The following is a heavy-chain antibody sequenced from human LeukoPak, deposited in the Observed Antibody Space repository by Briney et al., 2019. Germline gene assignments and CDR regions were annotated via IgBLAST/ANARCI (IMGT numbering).Heavy chain of an antibody. CDR3: VRGTYYYGSGSSNWFDP. CDR1: RYTFTSYD. D-gene: IGHD3-10*01. Sequence: ASVKVSCKASRYTFTSYDINWVRQATGQGLEWMGWMNPNSGNTGYAQKFQGRVTMTRNTSISTAYMELSSLRSEGTAVYYCVRGTYYYGSGSSNWFDPWGQGTLVTVSS. J-gene: IGHJ5*02. V-gene: IGHV1-8*01. CDR2: MNPNSGNT.